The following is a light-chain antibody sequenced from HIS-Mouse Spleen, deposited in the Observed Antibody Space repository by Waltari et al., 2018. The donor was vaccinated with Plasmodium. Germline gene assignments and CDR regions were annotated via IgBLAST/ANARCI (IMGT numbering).Light chain of an antibody. CDR2: QAS. CDR3: QAWDSSTAWV. V-gene: IGLV3-1*01. J-gene: IGLJ2*01. Sequence: SYELTQPPSVSVSPGQTASITCSGDQLGDKYACWYQQKPGQSPVLVIYQASKRPSGIPEGFSGSNSGNTATLTISGTQAMDEADYYCQAWDSSTAWVFGGGTKLTVL. CDR1: QLGDKY.